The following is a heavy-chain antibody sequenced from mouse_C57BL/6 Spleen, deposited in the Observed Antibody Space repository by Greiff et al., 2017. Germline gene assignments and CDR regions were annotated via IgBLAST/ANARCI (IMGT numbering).Heavy chain of an antibody. J-gene: IGHJ2*01. Sequence: QVQLQQSGADLAKPGASVQLSCKASGYTFTSYWMHWVKQRPGQGLEWIGYINPSSGSTKYNPQFKDKATLTADKSTSTAYMQLSSLTYEDSAVYYCASPFTTTAFDYWGQGTTLTVSS. V-gene: IGHV1-7*01. CDR3: ASPFTTTAFDY. CDR2: INPSSGST. D-gene: IGHD1-1*01. CDR1: GYTFTSYW.